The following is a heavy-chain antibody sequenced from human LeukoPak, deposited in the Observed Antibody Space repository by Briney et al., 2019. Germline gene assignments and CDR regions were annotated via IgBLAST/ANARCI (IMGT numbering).Heavy chain of an antibody. Sequence: SETLSLTCTVSGGSISSSSYYWGWIRQPPGKGLEWIGEINHSGSTNYNPSLKSRVTISVDTSKNQFSLKLSSVTAADTAVYYCAVRYFDWFIARTGIDYWGQGTLVTVSS. D-gene: IGHD3-9*01. J-gene: IGHJ4*02. CDR1: GGSISSSSYY. CDR3: AVRYFDWFIARTGIDY. V-gene: IGHV4-39*07. CDR2: INHSGST.